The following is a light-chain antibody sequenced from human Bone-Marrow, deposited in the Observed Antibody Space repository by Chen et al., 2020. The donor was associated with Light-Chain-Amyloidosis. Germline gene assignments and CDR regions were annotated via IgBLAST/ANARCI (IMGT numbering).Light chain of an antibody. Sequence: SYVLTQPSSVSVAPGQTATIACGGNNIGSTSVHWYQQTPGRAPLLVVYDDSDRPSGIPERLSGANSGNTAALTSGRVEAGEEADYYCQVWARSSDRPVFGGGTKLTVL. CDR2: DDS. J-gene: IGLJ3*02. CDR3: QVWARSSDRPV. V-gene: IGLV3-21*02. CDR1: NIGSTS.